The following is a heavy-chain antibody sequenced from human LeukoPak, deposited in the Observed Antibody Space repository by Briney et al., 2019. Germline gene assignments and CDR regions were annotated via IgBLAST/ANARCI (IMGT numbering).Heavy chain of an antibody. CDR1: GFTFDDYA. D-gene: IGHD6-13*01. V-gene: IGHV3-43D*03. Sequence: GGSLRLSCAASGFTFDDYAMHWVRQAPGKGLEWVSLISWDGGSTYYADSVKGRFTISRDNSKNSLYLQMNSLRAEDTAVYYCAKGPLAAAGTLLDYWGQGTLVTVSS. CDR2: ISWDGGST. CDR3: AKGPLAAAGTLLDY. J-gene: IGHJ4*02.